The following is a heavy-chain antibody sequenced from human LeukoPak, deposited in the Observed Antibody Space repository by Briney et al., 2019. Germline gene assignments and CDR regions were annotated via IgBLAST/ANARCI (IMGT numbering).Heavy chain of an antibody. CDR1: GYTFTSYY. D-gene: IGHD5-18*01. V-gene: IGHV1-46*01. J-gene: IGHJ4*02. CDR2: INPSGGST. Sequence: ASVKVSCKASGYTFTSYYMHWVRQAPGQGLEWMGIINPSGGSTSYAQKFQGRVTMTRDMSTSTVYMELSSLRSEDTAVYYCARSSGYSYGFHGIDYWGQGTLVTVSS. CDR3: ARSSGYSYGFHGIDY.